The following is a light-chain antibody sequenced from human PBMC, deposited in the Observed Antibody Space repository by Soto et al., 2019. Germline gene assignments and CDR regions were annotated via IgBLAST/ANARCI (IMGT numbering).Light chain of an antibody. V-gene: IGLV2-14*01. CDR3: SSYTTSNNRQIV. J-gene: IGLJ1*01. CDR1: SSDVGGNNY. CDR2: NVS. Sequence: QSALTQPASVSGSPGQSFTISCTGTSSDVGGNNYVSWYQQHPGKAPNFMIYNVSTRPSGVSNRYSGAKSGNTASLTISGVQAEDEDDYYCSSYTTSNNRQIVFGTGTKVTVL.